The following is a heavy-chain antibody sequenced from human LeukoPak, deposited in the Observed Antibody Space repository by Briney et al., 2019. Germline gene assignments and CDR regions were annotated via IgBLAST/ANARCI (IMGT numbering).Heavy chain of an antibody. CDR2: INSDGSST. CDR1: GFTFSSYW. V-gene: IGHV3-74*01. J-gene: IGHJ4*02. Sequence: GGSLRLSCAASGFTFSSYWMHWVRQAPGKGLVWVSRINSDGSSTSYADSVKGRFTISRDNAKNTLYLQMNSLRAEDTALYYCARGLDLGYSDSYGYSYYFDYWGQGTLVTVSS. D-gene: IGHD3-22*01. CDR3: ARGLDLGYSDSYGYSYYFDY.